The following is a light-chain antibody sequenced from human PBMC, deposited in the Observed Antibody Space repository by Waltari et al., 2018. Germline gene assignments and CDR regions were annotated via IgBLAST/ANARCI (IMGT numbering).Light chain of an antibody. CDR2: GAS. J-gene: IGKJ4*01. CDR3: QQYNNWPLT. Sequence: EIVMTQSPATLSVSPGERATLPCRASQSVSSNLAWYQQKPGQAPSLLIYGASPRATGIPARFSGSGSGTEFTLTISSLQSEDFAVYYCQQYNNWPLTFGGGTK. CDR1: QSVSSN. V-gene: IGKV3-15*01.